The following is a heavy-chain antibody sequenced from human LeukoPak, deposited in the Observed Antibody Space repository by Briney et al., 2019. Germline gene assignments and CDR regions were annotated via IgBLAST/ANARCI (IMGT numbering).Heavy chain of an antibody. CDR1: GFTFSSYA. D-gene: IGHD5-24*01. J-gene: IGHJ4*02. Sequence: GGSLRLSCAASGFTFSSYAMHWVRQAPGKGLEWVAVISYDGSNKYYADSVKGRFTISRDNSKNTLYLQMNSLRAEDTALYYCAKEGLDGSEKYFDYWGQGTLVTVSS. CDR2: ISYDGSNK. V-gene: IGHV3-30-3*01. CDR3: AKEGLDGSEKYFDY.